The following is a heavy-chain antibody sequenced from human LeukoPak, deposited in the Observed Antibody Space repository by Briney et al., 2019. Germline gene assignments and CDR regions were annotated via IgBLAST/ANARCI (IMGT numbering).Heavy chain of an antibody. CDR1: GGSISSYY. CDR3: ARGGITMVRGVIGSFDY. Sequence: PSETLSLTCTVSGGSISSYYWSWIRQPPGKGLEWIGYIYYGGSTNYNPSLKSRVTISVDTSKNQFSLKLSSVTAADTAVYYCARGGITMVRGVIGSFDYWGQGTLVTVSS. CDR2: IYYGGST. D-gene: IGHD3-10*01. J-gene: IGHJ4*02. V-gene: IGHV4-59*01.